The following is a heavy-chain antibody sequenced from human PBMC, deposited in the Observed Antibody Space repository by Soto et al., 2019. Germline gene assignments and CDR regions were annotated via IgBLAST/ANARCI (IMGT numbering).Heavy chain of an antibody. CDR3: ARHFIADPYYYYGMDV. Sequence: GESLKISCKGSGYSFTSYWIGRVRQMPGKGLEWMGIIYPGDSDTRYSPSFQGQVTISADKSISTAYLQWSSLKASDTAMYYCARHFIADPYYYYGMDVWGQGTTVTVSS. CDR2: IYPGDSDT. J-gene: IGHJ6*02. D-gene: IGHD6-13*01. CDR1: GYSFTSYW. V-gene: IGHV5-51*01.